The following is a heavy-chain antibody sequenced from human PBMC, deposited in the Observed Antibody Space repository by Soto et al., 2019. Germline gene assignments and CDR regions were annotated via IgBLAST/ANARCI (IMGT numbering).Heavy chain of an antibody. CDR2: ISGSSSFI. J-gene: IGHJ4*02. CDR1: GFTFSAFY. CDR3: ARERSRATDY. V-gene: IGHV3-21*01. Sequence: EVQLVESGGGLVRPGGSLRLSCAASGFTFSAFYINWVRQAPGKGLEWVSSISGSSSFIYYADSVKGRFTISRDNAKNSLYLQMNSLRPEDTAVYYCARERSRATDYWGTGTLVTVSS. D-gene: IGHD3-3*01.